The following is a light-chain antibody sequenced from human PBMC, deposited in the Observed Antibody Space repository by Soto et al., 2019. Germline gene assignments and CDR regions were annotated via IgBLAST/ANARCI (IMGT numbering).Light chain of an antibody. J-gene: IGKJ1*01. V-gene: IGKV1-39*01. CDR1: QSIRTY. CDR2: GAS. CDR3: KQSQSNPIT. Sequence: DIQMTQSPSSLSASVGDRVTITCRASQSIRTYLNWYQQKPGKAPDLLIYGASSLQSGVPSRFSGSGSGTDFTLTISSLQREEFTTCYCKQSQSNPITFGKENNVEI.